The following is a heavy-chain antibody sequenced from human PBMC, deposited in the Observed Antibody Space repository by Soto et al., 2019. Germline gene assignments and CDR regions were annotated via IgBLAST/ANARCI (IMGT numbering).Heavy chain of an antibody. V-gene: IGHV3-23*01. J-gene: IGHJ4*02. D-gene: IGHD2-21*01. CDR3: AKRFPYYFDS. CDR1: GFTFSTSA. Sequence: EVQLLESGGGLVQPGGSLRLSCAASGFTFSTSAMRWIRQAPGKGLEWVSSISTGGTTFYADSVKGRFTVSRDNSKSTLSLQMSSLRAEDTAIYYCAKRFPYYFDSWGQGTLVTVSS. CDR2: ISTGGTT.